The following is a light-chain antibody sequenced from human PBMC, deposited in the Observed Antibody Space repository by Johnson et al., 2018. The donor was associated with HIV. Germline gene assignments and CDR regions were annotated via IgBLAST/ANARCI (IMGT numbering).Light chain of an antibody. CDR2: DND. CDR1: SSNIGNNY. CDR3: GTWDTSLSAYV. J-gene: IGLJ1*01. Sequence: QSVLTQPPSVSAAPGQKVTISCSGSSSNIGNNYVSWYQQLPGTAPKLLIYDNDKRPSGIPDRFSGSKSGTSATLGITGLQTGDAADYYCGTWDTSLSAYVFGTGTTVTVL. V-gene: IGLV1-51*01.